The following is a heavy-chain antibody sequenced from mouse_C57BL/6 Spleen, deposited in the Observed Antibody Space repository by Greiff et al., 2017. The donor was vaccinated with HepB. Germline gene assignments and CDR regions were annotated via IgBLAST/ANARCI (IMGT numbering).Heavy chain of an antibody. J-gene: IGHJ2*01. CDR1: GFNIKDYY. Sequence: VQLKESGAELVKPGASVKLSCTASGFNIKDYYMHWVKQRTEQGLEWIGRIDPEDGETKYAPKFQGKATITADTSSNTAYLQLSSLTSEDTAVYYCVYYYGSSYDFDYWGQGTTLTVSS. CDR3: VYYYGSSYDFDY. CDR2: IDPEDGET. D-gene: IGHD1-1*01. V-gene: IGHV14-2*01.